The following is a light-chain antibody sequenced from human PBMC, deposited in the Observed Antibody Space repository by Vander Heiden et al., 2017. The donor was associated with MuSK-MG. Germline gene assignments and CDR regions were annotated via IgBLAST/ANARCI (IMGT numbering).Light chain of an antibody. CDR1: QSLPHSIGSNY. CDR3: MQALQTPLT. Sequence: DIAMTQSPLSLPVTPGEPAPISCRSSQSLPHSIGSNYLDWYQQKPGQSPQLLIYLGSNRASGVPDRFSGSGSGADYTLKISRVQAEDVGVYYCMQALQTPLTFGGGTKVEIK. V-gene: IGKV2-28*01. J-gene: IGKJ4*01. CDR2: LGS.